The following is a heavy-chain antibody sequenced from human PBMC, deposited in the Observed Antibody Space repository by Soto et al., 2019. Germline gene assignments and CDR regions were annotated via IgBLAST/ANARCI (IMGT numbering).Heavy chain of an antibody. V-gene: IGHV4-4*02. CDR3: ARFRPISPRGYVDY. Sequence: SETLSLTCAVSGGSISSSNWWSWVRQPPGKGLEWIGEIYHSGSTNYNPSLKSRVTISVDKSKNQFSLKLSSVTAADTAVYYCARFRPISPRGYVDYWGQGTLVTVSS. CDR1: GGSISSSNW. D-gene: IGHD3-16*01. J-gene: IGHJ4*02. CDR2: IYHSGST.